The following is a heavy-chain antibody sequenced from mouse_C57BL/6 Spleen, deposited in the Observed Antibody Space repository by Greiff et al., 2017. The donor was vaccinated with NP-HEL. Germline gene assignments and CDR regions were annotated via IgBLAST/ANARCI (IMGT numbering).Heavy chain of an antibody. CDR3: ATHCSGSVWFAY. J-gene: IGHJ3*01. CDR1: GYTFTDYD. CDR2: INPNNGGT. V-gene: IGHV1-22*01. Sequence: EVQLQQSGPELVKPGASVKMSCKASGYTFTDYDMHWVKQSPGKSLEWIGDINPNNGGTSYNQKFKGQATLTVNKSYSTAYMELRSLTSEDSAVYYCATHCSGSVWFAYWGEGTLVTGSA.